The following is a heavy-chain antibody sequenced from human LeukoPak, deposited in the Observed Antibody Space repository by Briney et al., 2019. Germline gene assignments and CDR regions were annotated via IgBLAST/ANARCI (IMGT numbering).Heavy chain of an antibody. CDR2: ISSSTSYI. V-gene: IGHV3-21*01. CDR1: GLTFSSYS. CDR3: ARDTFYYDSSGLDY. D-gene: IGHD3-22*01. Sequence: PGGSLRLSCAASGLTFSSYSMNWVRQAPGRGLEWVSSISSSTSYIYYADSVKGRFTISRDNAKNSLYLQMNSLRAEDTAVYYCARDTFYYDSSGLDYWGQGTLVTVSS. J-gene: IGHJ4*02.